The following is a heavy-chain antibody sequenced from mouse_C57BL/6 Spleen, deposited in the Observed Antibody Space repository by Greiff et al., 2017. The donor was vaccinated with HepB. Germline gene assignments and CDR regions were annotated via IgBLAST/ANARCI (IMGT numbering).Heavy chain of an antibody. J-gene: IGHJ2*01. V-gene: IGHV1-55*01. CDR2: IYPGSGST. D-gene: IGHD1-1*01. Sequence: QVQLQQPGAELVKPGASVKMSCKASGYTFTSYWITWVKQRPGQGLEWIGDIYPGSGSTNYNEKFKSKATLTVDTSSSTAYMQLSSLTSEDSAVYYCARRGLTTVVATDYWGQGTTLTVSS. CDR1: GYTFTSYW. CDR3: ARRGLTTVVATDY.